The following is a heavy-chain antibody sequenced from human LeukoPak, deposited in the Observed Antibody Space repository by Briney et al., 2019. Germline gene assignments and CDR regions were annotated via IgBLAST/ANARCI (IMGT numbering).Heavy chain of an antibody. CDR3: ARVKYCSGSSCYSYFDY. V-gene: IGHV3-21*01. D-gene: IGHD2-15*01. J-gene: IGHJ4*02. Sequence: GGSLRLSCAASGFAFSSYSMNWVRQAPGKGLEWVSSISSSSSYIYYADSVKGRFTISRDNAKNSLYLQMNSLRAEDTAVYYCARVKYCSGSSCYSYFDYWGQGTLVTVSS. CDR2: ISSSSSYI. CDR1: GFAFSSYS.